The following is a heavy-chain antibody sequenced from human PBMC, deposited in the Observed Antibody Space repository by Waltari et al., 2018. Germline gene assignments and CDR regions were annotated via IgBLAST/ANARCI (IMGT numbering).Heavy chain of an antibody. CDR1: GGSFSGYY. Sequence: QVQLQQWGAGLLKPSETLSLTCAVYGGSFSGYYWSWIRQPPGKGLEWIGSIYHSGSTYYNPSPKSRVTISVDTSKNQFSLKLSSVTAADTAVYYCARTPYLHDAFDIWGQGTMVTVSS. V-gene: IGHV4-34*01. D-gene: IGHD3-10*01. CDR3: ARTPYLHDAFDI. J-gene: IGHJ3*02. CDR2: IYHSGST.